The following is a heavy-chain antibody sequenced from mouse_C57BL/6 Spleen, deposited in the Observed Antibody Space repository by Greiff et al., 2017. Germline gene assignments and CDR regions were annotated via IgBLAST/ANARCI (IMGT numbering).Heavy chain of an antibody. CDR2: IRSKSNNYAT. CDR3: VRHRLGGAMDY. Sequence: EAGGGLVQPKGSLKLSCAASGFSFNTYAMNWVRQAPGKGLEWVARIRSKSNNYATYYADSVKDRFTISRDDSESMLYLQMNNLKTEDTAMYYCVRHRLGGAMDYWGQGTSVTVSS. CDR1: GFSFNTYA. D-gene: IGHD4-1*01. J-gene: IGHJ4*01. V-gene: IGHV10-1*01.